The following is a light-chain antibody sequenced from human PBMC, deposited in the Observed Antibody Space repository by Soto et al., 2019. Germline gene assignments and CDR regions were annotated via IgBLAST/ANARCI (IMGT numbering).Light chain of an antibody. J-gene: IGKJ5*01. CDR1: QSVSSSY. Sequence: EIVLTQSPVTLSLSPWGRATLSCRASQSVSSSYLAWYQQKPGQAPSLLIYGASRRATGIPDRFSGSGSGTDFTLTISRLEPEDFAVYYCQQYDSSPITFGQGTRLEIK. CDR3: QQYDSSPIT. CDR2: GAS. V-gene: IGKV3-20*01.